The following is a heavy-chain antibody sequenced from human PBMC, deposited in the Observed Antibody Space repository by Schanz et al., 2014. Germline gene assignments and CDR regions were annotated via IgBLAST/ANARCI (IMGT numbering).Heavy chain of an antibody. J-gene: IGHJ4*02. CDR2: ISDDGSRR. CDR3: ARDLAGGGNDV. D-gene: IGHD2-15*01. V-gene: IGHV3-30*04. Sequence: QVQLVESGGGVVQPGRSLRLPCAASGFIFSYYTIHWVRQAPGKGLEWVAVISDDGSRRHYADFVTGRFTISRDNSKDTVYLQMNSLRAEDTAVYYCARDLAGGGNDVWGQGTLVTVSS. CDR1: GFIFSYYT.